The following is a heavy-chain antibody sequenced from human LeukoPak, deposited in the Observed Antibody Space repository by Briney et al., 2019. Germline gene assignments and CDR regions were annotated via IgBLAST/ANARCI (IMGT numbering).Heavy chain of an antibody. D-gene: IGHD3-3*02. CDR1: GFTLSDYY. CDR2: ISSSGSTI. Sequence: GGSLRLSCAASGFTLSDYYMSWIRQAPGRGLEWVSYISSSGSTIYYADSVKGRFTISRDSAKNSLYLQMNSLRAEDTAVYYCVASGDYYYGMDVWGQGTTVTVSS. V-gene: IGHV3-11*04. CDR3: VASGDYYYGMDV. J-gene: IGHJ6*02.